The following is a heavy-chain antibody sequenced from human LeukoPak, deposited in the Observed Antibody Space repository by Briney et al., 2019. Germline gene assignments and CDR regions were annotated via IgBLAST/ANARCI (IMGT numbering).Heavy chain of an antibody. V-gene: IGHV3-7*01. CDR1: GFTFSGAW. CDR2: IREDGTEK. Sequence: TGGSLRLSCTASGFTFSGAWMTWVRQAPGKGLEWVANIREDGTEKNYVDSVKGQFTISRDNAKNSLFLQMSNLRDDDTAIYYCARHVGISFWGQGTLVTVSS. J-gene: IGHJ4*02. D-gene: IGHD7-27*01. CDR3: ARHVGISF.